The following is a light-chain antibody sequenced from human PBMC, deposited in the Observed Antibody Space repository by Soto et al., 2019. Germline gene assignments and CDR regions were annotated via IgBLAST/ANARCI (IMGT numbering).Light chain of an antibody. V-gene: IGLV2-14*03. Sequence: QSVLTQPASVFWSPGQSITLPCPGNHNENDYYIYVSWYQHVPGKSPKLLIYDVGSRPSGVSSRFSGSKSGNTASLAISGLQPEDEADYYCNSYREDHPRFYVFGTGTKVTVL. CDR2: DVG. CDR3: NSYREDHPRFYV. CDR1: HNENDYYIY. J-gene: IGLJ1*01.